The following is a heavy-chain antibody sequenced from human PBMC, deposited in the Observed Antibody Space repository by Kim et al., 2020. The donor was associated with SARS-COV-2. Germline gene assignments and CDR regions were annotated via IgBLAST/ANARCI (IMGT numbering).Heavy chain of an antibody. CDR3: ARGTSSWYMYYFDY. V-gene: IGHV3-48*03. D-gene: IGHD6-13*01. CDR2: ISGSGSTI. Sequence: GGSLRLSCAASGFTFRSYEMNWVRQAPGKGLEWLSYISGSGSTIYYADSVKVRFTISRDNAKNSLYLQMNSLRAEDTAVYYCARGTSSWYMYYFDYWGQGTLVTVSS. CDR1: GFTFRSYE. J-gene: IGHJ4*02.